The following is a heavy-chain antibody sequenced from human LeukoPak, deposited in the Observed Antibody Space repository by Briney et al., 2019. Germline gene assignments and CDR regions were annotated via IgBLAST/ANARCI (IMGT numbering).Heavy chain of an antibody. CDR3: GRDLTGLVQGY. J-gene: IGHJ4*02. V-gene: IGHV3-74*01. Sequence: GGTLRLSYAASGYSYSSYYMHWARQPPAKGLXWISHISTGGSRKRYAASVKGRFAILRDNAKMTLCLQMTSLRAEDTAVYSCGRDLTGLVQGYWGQGTLVTVSS. CDR2: ISTGGSRK. D-gene: IGHD3/OR15-3a*01. CDR1: GYSYSSYY.